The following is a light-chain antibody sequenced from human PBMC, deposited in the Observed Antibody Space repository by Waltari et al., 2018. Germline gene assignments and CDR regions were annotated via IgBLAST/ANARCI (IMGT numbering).Light chain of an antibody. CDR3: QLYGNSKGP. J-gene: IGKJ5*01. CDR2: DTA. V-gene: IGKV3-20*01. Sequence: VLTQSPGTLSLSPGERATFSCRARQSVSSNYLAWYQQKPGQAPRVLIYDTASRATRIPDRFSGSGSGTDFTLAISRLGPEDFAVYYCQLYGNSKGPFGQGTRLEIK. CDR1: QSVSSNY.